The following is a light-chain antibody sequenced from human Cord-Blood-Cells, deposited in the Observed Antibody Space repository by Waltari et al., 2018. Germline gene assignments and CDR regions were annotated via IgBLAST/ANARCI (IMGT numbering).Light chain of an antibody. J-gene: IGLJ3*02. Sequence: QSALTQPASVSGSPGQSITISCTGTSSDAGTYNPVSWYQQHPGKAPKLMNYEGSKRPSGVSNRFSGSKSGNTASLTISGLQAEDEADYYCCSYAGSSTLVFGGGTKLTVL. CDR1: SSDAGTYNP. CDR3: CSYAGSSTLV. V-gene: IGLV2-23*01. CDR2: EGS.